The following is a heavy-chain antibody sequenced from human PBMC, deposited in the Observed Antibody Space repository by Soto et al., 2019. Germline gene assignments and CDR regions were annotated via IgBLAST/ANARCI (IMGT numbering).Heavy chain of an antibody. V-gene: IGHV4-59*01. Sequence: SSETLSLTCTVSGGSISSYYWSWIRQPPGKGLEWIGYIYYSGSTNYNPSLKSRVTISVDTSKNQFSLKLSSVTAADTAVYYCARVSGVELKDAFDIWGQGTMVTVSS. CDR3: ARVSGVELKDAFDI. CDR1: GGSISSYY. J-gene: IGHJ3*02. D-gene: IGHD1-26*01. CDR2: IYYSGST.